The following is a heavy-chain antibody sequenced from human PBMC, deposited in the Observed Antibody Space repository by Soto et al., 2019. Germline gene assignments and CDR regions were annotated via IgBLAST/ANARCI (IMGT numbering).Heavy chain of an antibody. CDR3: ARGHGYNMN. CDR2: INHSGST. D-gene: IGHD5-12*01. J-gene: IGHJ4*02. V-gene: IGHV4-61*01. CDR1: NGSVNSGSYY. Sequence: PSETLSLTCIVSNGSVNSGSYYWSWIRQPPGKGLEWIGEINHSGSTNYNPSLKSRVTISVDTSKNQFSLKLSSVTAADTAVYYCARGHGYNMNWGQGALVTVSS.